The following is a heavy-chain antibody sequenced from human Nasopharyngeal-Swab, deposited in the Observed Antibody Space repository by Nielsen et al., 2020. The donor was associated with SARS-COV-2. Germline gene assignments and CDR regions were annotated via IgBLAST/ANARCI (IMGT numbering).Heavy chain of an antibody. CDR2: IYYIGTT. D-gene: IGHD1-14*01. J-gene: IGHJ3*01. CDR1: GGSISDYY. V-gene: IGHV4-59*08. CDR3: ARNHNRGGDAFDL. Sequence: SETLSLTCTVAGGSISDYYWSWIRQPPGKGLEWVGYIYYIGTTNYNTSLESQVTISIDMSKNQYSLKLYSVTAADTAVDYWARNHNRGGDAFDLWDQGTMVTVCS.